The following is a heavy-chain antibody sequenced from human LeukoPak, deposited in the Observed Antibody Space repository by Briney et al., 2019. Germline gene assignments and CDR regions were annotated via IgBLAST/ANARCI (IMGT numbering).Heavy chain of an antibody. CDR2: IYHSGST. Sequence: SQTLSLTCAVSGGSISSGGYSWSWIRQPPGKGLEWIEYIYHSGSTYYNPSLKSRVTISVDRSKNQFSLKLSSVTAADTAVYYCARGGGYYDSSGYYHEPLFDYWGQGTLVTVSS. CDR1: GGSISSGGYS. D-gene: IGHD3-22*01. CDR3: ARGGGYYDSSGYYHEPLFDY. J-gene: IGHJ4*02. V-gene: IGHV4-30-2*01.